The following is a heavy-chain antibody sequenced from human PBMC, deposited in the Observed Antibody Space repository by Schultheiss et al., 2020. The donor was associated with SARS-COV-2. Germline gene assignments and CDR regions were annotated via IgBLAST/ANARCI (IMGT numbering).Heavy chain of an antibody. D-gene: IGHD2-15*01. J-gene: IGHJ5*02. CDR1: GGTFSNYA. V-gene: IGHV1-69*06. CDR2: IIPIFGTA. Sequence: SVKVSCKASGGTFSNYAISWVRQAPGQGLEWMGGIIPIFGTANYAQKFQGRVTITADKSTSTAYMELSSLRSEDTAVYYCARVGYCSGGSCSVDWFDPWGQGTLVTVSS. CDR3: ARVGYCSGGSCSVDWFDP.